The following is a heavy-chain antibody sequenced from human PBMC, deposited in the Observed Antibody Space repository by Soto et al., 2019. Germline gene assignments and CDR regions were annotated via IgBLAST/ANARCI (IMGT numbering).Heavy chain of an antibody. V-gene: IGHV2-5*02. CDR1: GLSLSTSGVG. J-gene: IGHJ5*02. D-gene: IGHD2-15*01. Sequence: SRPTLVNTTQTLTLTCTFPGLSLSTSGVGMGWIRQPPGKALEWLALIYWDDDKRYSPSLKSRLTITKDTSKNQVVLTMTNMDPVDTATYYCAHTGPDILVVVASPPFVCSFVPWGQ. CDR2: IYWDDDK. CDR3: AHTGPDILVVVASPPFVCSFVP.